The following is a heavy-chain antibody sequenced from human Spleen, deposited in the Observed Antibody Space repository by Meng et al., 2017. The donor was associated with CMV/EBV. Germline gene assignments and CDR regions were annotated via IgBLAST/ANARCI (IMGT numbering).Heavy chain of an antibody. Sequence: GESLKISCAASGFTFSSYAMSWVRQAPGKGLEWVSAISGSGGSTYYADSVKGRFTISRDNSKNTLYLQMNSLRAEDTAVYYCARDFISSIDYWGQGTLVTVSS. CDR2: ISGSGGST. J-gene: IGHJ4*02. CDR1: GFTFSSYA. CDR3: ARDFISSIDY. V-gene: IGHV3-23*01. D-gene: IGHD2-2*01.